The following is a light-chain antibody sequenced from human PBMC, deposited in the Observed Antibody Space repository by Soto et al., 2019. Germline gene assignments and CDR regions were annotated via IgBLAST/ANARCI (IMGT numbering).Light chain of an antibody. Sequence: DIQMTQSPSPLSASVGDRVTITCRASQTISTYLNWYQQKPGKAPKLLIYGASSLQSGVQSRFSGSGSGTDFTLTIRSLQPEDFATYYCKQSYSTSWTFGRGTKVDIK. CDR2: GAS. J-gene: IGKJ1*01. V-gene: IGKV1-39*01. CDR1: QTISTY. CDR3: KQSYSTSWT.